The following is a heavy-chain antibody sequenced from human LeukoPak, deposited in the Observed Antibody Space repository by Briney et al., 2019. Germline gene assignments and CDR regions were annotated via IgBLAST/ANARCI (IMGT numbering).Heavy chain of an antibody. CDR1: GGSISSGGYS. CDR2: IYYSGST. V-gene: IGHV4-31*03. D-gene: IGHD5-18*01. Sequence: PSETLSLTCTVSGGSISSGGYSWSWIRQHPGEGLEWIGYIYYSGSTYYNPSLKSRVTISEDTSKNQFSLKLSSVTAADTAVYYCARALTIGYSYGYADYWGQGTLVTVSS. J-gene: IGHJ4*02. CDR3: ARALTIGYSYGYADY.